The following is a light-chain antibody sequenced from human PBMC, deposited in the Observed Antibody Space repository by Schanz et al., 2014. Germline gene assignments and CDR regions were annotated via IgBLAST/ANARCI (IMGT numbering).Light chain of an antibody. CDR1: RSISSY. CDR3: QQSYSAPRS. V-gene: IGKV1-39*01. Sequence: DIQMTQSPSSLSASVGDRVTITCRASRSISSYLNWYQQKPGKAPKLLIYAASSLQSGVPSRFSGSGSGTDFTLTINSLQPEDFATYYCQQSYSAPRSFGQGSRLEIK. J-gene: IGKJ2*01. CDR2: AAS.